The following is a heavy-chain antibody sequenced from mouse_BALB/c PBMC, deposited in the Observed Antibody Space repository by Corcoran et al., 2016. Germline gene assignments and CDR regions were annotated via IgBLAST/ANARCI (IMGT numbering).Heavy chain of an antibody. Sequence: EVQLQQSGPELVKPGASVKMSCKASGYTFTSYVMHWVKQKPGQGLEWIGYINPYNDGTKYHEKFKGKATLTSDKSSSTAYMERSSLTSEASAGYYCARTSIMITRYCDVWCAGTTVTVSS. CDR2: INPYNDGT. J-gene: IGHJ1*01. D-gene: IGHD2-4*01. CDR1: GYTFTSYV. V-gene: IGHV1S136*01. CDR3: ARTSIMITRYCDV.